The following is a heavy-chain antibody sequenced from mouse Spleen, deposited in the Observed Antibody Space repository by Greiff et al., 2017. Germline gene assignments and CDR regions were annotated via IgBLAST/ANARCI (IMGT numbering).Heavy chain of an antibody. J-gene: IGHJ3*01. V-gene: IGHV5-12*02. CDR3: ARRVLDVGDGFAY. Sequence: EVKLMESGGGLVQPGGSLKLSCATSGFTFSDYYMYWVRQTPEKRLEWVAYISNGGGSTYYPDTVKGRFTISRDNAKNTLYLQMSRLKSEDTAMYYCARRVLDVGDGFAYWGQGTLVTVSA. CDR2: ISNGGGST. CDR1: GFTFSDYY.